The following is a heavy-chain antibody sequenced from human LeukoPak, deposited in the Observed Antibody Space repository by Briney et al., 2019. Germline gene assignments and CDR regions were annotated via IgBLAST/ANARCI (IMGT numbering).Heavy chain of an antibody. V-gene: IGHV4-61*02. J-gene: IGHJ4*02. Sequence: SETLSLTCTVSGGSISSGSYYWSWIRQPAGKGLEWIGRIYTSGSTNYNPSLKSRVTISVDRSKNQFSLKLSSVTAADTAVYYCAREAAAAYFRYWGQGTLVTVSS. D-gene: IGHD6-13*01. CDR3: AREAAAAYFRY. CDR2: IYTSGST. CDR1: GGSISSGSYY.